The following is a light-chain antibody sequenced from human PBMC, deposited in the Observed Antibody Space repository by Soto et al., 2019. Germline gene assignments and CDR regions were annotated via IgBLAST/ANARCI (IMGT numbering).Light chain of an antibody. V-gene: IGKV3-20*01. J-gene: IGKJ2*01. CDR3: QQYGSSQST. CDR2: GAS. Sequence: EIVLTQSPGTLSLSPGERATLSCRASQSVNNNYLAWYQQKPGQAPRLLIYGASSRATGIPDRFSGSGSGKDFTYTVGRLELKDFAFYYCQQYGSSQSTFGQGPSWRSN. CDR1: QSVNNNY.